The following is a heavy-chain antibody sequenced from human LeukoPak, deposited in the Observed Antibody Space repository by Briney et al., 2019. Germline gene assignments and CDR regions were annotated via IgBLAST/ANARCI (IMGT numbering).Heavy chain of an antibody. V-gene: IGHV3-48*03. D-gene: IGHD2-21*01. CDR2: ISNSGGKI. J-gene: IGHJ6*02. CDR3: ARRLPYYGMDV. Sequence: HPGGSLRLSCAASGFTFRSYEMIWVRQAPGKGLEWISYISNSGGKIYYADSVKGRFTISRDNAKNSLYLQMNSLRAENTAVYYCARRLPYYGMDVWGQGTTVTVSS. CDR1: GFTFRSYE.